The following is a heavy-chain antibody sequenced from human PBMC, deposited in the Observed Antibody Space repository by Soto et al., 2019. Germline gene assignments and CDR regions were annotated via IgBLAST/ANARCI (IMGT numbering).Heavy chain of an antibody. D-gene: IGHD6-19*01. CDR3: AKETYGSGWTLDS. CDR1: GFAFSDYS. J-gene: IGHJ4*02. CDR2: ISGGGGNT. Sequence: DVQLLESGGGVVQSGGSLRLSCSASGFAFSDYSMHWVRQAPGKGPEWVWAISGGGGNTYYAGSVNGRFTISRDNSRNTLYLQMHSLRDDDTALYYCAKETYGSGWTLDSWGQGTRATVSS. V-gene: IGHV3-23*01.